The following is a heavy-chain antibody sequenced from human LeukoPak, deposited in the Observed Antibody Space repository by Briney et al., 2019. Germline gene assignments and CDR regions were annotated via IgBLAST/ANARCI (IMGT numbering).Heavy chain of an antibody. Sequence: TSETLSLTCTVSGYSISSGYYWGWIRQPPGKGLEWIGYIYHSGSTYYNPSLKSRVSISVDTSKNQFSLNLTSVTAADTAVYYCARGRLREAFGYWGQGTLVTVSS. V-gene: IGHV4-38-2*02. CDR1: GYSISSGYY. CDR2: IYHSGST. J-gene: IGHJ4*02. CDR3: ARGRLREAFGY.